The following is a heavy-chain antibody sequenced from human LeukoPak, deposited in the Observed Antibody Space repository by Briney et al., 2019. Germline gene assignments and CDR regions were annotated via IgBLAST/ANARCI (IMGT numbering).Heavy chain of an antibody. CDR2: IYNSGST. CDR3: ARDARQQLVERFDY. CDR1: GGSISRGDYY. V-gene: IGHV4-30-4*01. D-gene: IGHD6-13*01. Sequence: PSQTLSLTCTVSGGSISRGDYYWSWIRQPPGKGLEWIGYIYNSGSTYYNPSLKSRAILSVDTSKNQFSLTLRSVTAADTAVYYCARDARQQLVERFDYWGQGTLVTVSS. J-gene: IGHJ4*02.